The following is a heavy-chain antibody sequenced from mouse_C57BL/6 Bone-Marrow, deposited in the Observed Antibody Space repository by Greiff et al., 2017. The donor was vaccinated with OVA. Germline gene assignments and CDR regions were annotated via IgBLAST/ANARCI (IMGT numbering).Heavy chain of an antibody. D-gene: IGHD1-1*01. V-gene: IGHV1-9*01. CDR3: ASPFDYYGSSLWYFDV. Sequence: VQVVESGAELMKPGASVKLSCKATGYTFTGYWIEWVKQRPGHGLEWIGEILPGSGSTNYNEKFKGKATFTADTSSNTAYMQLSSLTTEDSAIYYCASPFDYYGSSLWYFDVWGTGTTVTVSS. CDR2: ILPGSGST. CDR1: GYTFTGYW. J-gene: IGHJ1*03.